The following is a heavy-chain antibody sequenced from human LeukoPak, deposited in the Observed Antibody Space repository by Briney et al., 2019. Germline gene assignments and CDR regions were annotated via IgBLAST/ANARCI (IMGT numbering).Heavy chain of an antibody. D-gene: IGHD3-9*01. CDR3: ARDELYDILTGFFGTWFDP. Sequence: ASVKVSCKASGYSFSGNYIQWVRQAPGQGLEWMGWINPNSGGTNYAQKFQGRVTMTRDTSISTAYMELSRLRSDDTAVYYCARDELYDILTGFFGTWFDPWGQGTLVTVSS. J-gene: IGHJ5*02. CDR2: INPNSGGT. V-gene: IGHV1-2*02. CDR1: GYSFSGNY.